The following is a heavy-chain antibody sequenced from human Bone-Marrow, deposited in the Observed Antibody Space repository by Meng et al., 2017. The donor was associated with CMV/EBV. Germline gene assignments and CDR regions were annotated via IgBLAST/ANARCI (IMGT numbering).Heavy chain of an antibody. Sequence: QVPLLQSGAEVKKPGASVKVSCKASGYTFTSYDINSVRQAAGQGLEWMGWMNPNSGNTDYAQKFQGRVTMTRNISKSTAYMDLSSLRSEDTAVYYCATGVADFEYWGQGTLVTVSS. D-gene: IGHD6-19*01. CDR2: MNPNSGNT. V-gene: IGHV1-8*01. J-gene: IGHJ4*02. CDR3: ATGVADFEY. CDR1: GYTFTSYD.